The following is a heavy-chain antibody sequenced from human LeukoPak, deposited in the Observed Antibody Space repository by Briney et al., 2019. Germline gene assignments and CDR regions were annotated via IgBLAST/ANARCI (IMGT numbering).Heavy chain of an antibody. J-gene: IGHJ4*02. CDR3: AKALALRFGPIDY. CDR2: IRYDGSNK. D-gene: IGHD3-3*01. CDR1: GFTVSGNS. V-gene: IGHV3-30*02. Sequence: PGGSLRLSCAASGFTVSGNSLSWVRQAPGKGLEWVAFIRYDGSNKYYADSVKGRFTISRDNSKNTLYLQMNSLRAEDTAVYYCAKALALRFGPIDYWGQGTLVTVSS.